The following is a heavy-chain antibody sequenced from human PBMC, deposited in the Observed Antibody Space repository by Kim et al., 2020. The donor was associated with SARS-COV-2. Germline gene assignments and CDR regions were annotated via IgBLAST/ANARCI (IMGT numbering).Heavy chain of an antibody. Sequence: SETLSLTCTVAGGSISSYCRSWNRQPPGDVRAWMAYTGYRGTTDYNPALRGRVTMSVDTTNNHFSLNLNSVTAADTAVYYCARWDTEIRAFDIWGQRTMVTVSS. V-gene: IGHV4-59*01. CDR2: TGYRGTT. CDR3: ARWDTEIRAFDI. D-gene: IGHD5-18*01. CDR1: GGSISSYC. J-gene: IGHJ3*02.